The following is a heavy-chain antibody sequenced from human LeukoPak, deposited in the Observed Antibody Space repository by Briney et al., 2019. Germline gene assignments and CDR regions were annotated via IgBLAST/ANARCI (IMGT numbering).Heavy chain of an antibody. Sequence: ASVKVSCTASGYTFTSYAMHWVRQAPGQRLEWMGWINAGNGNTKYSQKFQGRVTITRGTSASTAYMELSSLRSEDTAVYYCALITMVRGVIIGYYWGQGTLVTVSS. V-gene: IGHV1-3*01. D-gene: IGHD3-10*01. CDR1: GYTFTSYA. CDR2: INAGNGNT. CDR3: ALITMVRGVIIGYY. J-gene: IGHJ4*02.